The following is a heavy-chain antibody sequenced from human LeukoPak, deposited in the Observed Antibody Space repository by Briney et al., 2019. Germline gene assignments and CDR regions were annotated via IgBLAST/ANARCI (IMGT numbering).Heavy chain of an antibody. Sequence: SETLSLTCTVSGDSVSSSAWCTWVRQPPGEGLEWIGEIYPGESPNYNPSLKSRVTISIDKSNNQFSLKLTSVTAADTAVYYCARRIGERPYWGQGALVTVSS. V-gene: IGHV4-4*02. J-gene: IGHJ4*02. CDR1: GDSVSSSAW. D-gene: IGHD3-10*01. CDR3: ARRIGERPY. CDR2: IYPGESP.